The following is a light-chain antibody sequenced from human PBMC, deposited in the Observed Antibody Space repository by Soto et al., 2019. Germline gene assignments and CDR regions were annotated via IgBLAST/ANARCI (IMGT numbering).Light chain of an antibody. Sequence: DIQMTQSPSTLSASVGDRVTITYRAIQSISGWLAWYQQKPGKAPKLLIYKASSLESGVPSRFSGSGSGTEFTLTISSLQPDDIAIYYCQQYGDYWTFGQGTKVEI. CDR2: KAS. V-gene: IGKV1-5*03. CDR3: QQYGDYWT. CDR1: QSISGW. J-gene: IGKJ1*01.